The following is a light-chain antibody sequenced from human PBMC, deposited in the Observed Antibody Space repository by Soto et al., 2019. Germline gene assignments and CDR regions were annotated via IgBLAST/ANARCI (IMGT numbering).Light chain of an antibody. J-gene: IGLJ2*01. CDR1: NSNIGRNT. CDR3: AAWDDSLSGVV. V-gene: IGLV1-44*01. Sequence: QSVLTQPPSASGTPGLRVTISCSGSNSNIGRNTVNWYHQLPGTAPKLLIYSNNQRPSGVPDRFSGSKSGTSASLVISGLQSDDEADYYCAAWDDSLSGVVFGGGTKLTVL. CDR2: SNN.